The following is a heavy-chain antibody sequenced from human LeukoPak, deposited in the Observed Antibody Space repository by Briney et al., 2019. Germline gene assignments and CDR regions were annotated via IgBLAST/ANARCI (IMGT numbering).Heavy chain of an antibody. Sequence: GESLKISCKGSGYSFTSYWIGGVRQMPGKGMEWMGIIYPGDSDTRYSPSFQGQVTISADKSIGTAYLQWSSLKASDTAMYYCARQDCSGGSCYTPYLDYWGQGTLVTVSS. CDR3: ARQDCSGGSCYTPYLDY. J-gene: IGHJ4*02. CDR2: IYPGDSDT. D-gene: IGHD2-15*01. V-gene: IGHV5-51*01. CDR1: GYSFTSYW.